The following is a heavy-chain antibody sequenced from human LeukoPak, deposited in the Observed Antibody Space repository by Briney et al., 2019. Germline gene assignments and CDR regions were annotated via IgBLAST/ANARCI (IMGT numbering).Heavy chain of an antibody. V-gene: IGHV3-49*03. CDR1: GFTFSDYG. J-gene: IGHJ4*02. D-gene: IGHD2-15*01. CDR2: IRSKTYSGAT. CDR3: TRNPHPFCSGVHCPSDS. Sequence: GGSLRLSCTTSGFTFSDYGLSWFRQAPGRGLEWVSFIRSKTYSGATDYAASVRGRYVISRDDSESIAYLQMNSLKTEDTGVYYCTRNPHPFCSGVHCPSDSWGQGTLVTVSP.